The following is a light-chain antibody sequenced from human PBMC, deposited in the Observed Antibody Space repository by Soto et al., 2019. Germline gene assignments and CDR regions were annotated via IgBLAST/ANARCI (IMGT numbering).Light chain of an antibody. V-gene: IGKV3-11*01. CDR1: QSITSF. CDR3: QQHFNGPIT. CDR2: GAS. Sequence: EIVLTQSQATLSLSPGERATLSRRASQSITSFLAWYQQKPGQAPRLLIYGASNRATGIAARFSGSGSGTDFTLTISSLEPEDCAVYYCQQHFNGPITFGQGTRLEIK. J-gene: IGKJ5*01.